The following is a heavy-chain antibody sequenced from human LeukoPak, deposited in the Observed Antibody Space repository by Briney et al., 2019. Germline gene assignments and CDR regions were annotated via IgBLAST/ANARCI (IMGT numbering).Heavy chain of an antibody. V-gene: IGHV4-39*07. CDR1: GGSISSSSYY. Sequence: SETLSLTCTVSGGSISSSSYYWGWPRQPPGKGLEWIGRIYSSGTTNYNASLKSRVTMSVDTSKNQFSLKLSSVTAADTAVYYCAREQNWFDPWGQGTLVTVSS. CDR3: AREQNWFDP. J-gene: IGHJ5*02. CDR2: IYSSGTT.